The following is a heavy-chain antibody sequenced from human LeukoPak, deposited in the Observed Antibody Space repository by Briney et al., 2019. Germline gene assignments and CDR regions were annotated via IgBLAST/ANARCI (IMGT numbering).Heavy chain of an antibody. CDR2: IYYSGST. CDR3: ARDLDSSGWYLAFDI. V-gene: IGHV4-61*10. CDR1: GGSISSGSYY. Sequence: SETLSLTCTVSGGSISSGSYYWSWIRQPAGKGLEWIGYIYYSGSTNYNPSLKSRVTISVDTSKNQFSLKLSSVTAADTAVYYCARDLDSSGWYLAFDIWGQGTMVTVSS. D-gene: IGHD6-19*01. J-gene: IGHJ3*02.